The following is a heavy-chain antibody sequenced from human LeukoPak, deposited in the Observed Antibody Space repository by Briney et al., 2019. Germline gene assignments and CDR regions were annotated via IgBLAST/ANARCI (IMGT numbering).Heavy chain of an antibody. J-gene: IGHJ3*02. CDR2: INPNSGGT. CDR3: ARVGLTRGEAFDI. CDR1: GYTFTGYY. Sequence: GASVKVSCKASGYTFTGYYMHWVRQAPGQGLEWMGWINPNSGGTNYAQKFQGRVTMTRDTSITTVYMELSSLRFDDTAMYSCARVGLTRGEAFDIWGQGTMVTVSP. V-gene: IGHV1-2*02. D-gene: IGHD3-16*01.